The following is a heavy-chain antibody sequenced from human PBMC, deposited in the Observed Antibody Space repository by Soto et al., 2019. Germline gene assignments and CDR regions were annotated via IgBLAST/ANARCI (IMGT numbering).Heavy chain of an antibody. CDR2: IIPVFGTA. Sequence: QVQRVQSGAEVKKPESSVKVSCKAPGGTFSTYAISWVGQAPGQGLEWMGGIIPVFGTANYAQRFQERVTITADEATNTVYMELSSLRSEDTAVYFCASGIQLWLRRINNGYSGWGQGTLVTVSS. D-gene: IGHD5-18*01. V-gene: IGHV1-69*12. J-gene: IGHJ4*02. CDR3: ASGIQLWLRRINNGYSG. CDR1: GGTFSTYA.